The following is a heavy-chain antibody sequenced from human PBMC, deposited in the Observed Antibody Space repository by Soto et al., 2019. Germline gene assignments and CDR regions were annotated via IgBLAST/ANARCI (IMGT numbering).Heavy chain of an antibody. Sequence: GGSLRLSCAASGFTFSSYWMSWVRQAPGKGLEWVANIKQDGSEKYYVDSVKGRFTISRDNAKNSLYLQMNSLRAEDTAVYYCARVISYCSSTSCPPFYMDVWGKGTTVTVSS. D-gene: IGHD2-2*01. CDR2: IKQDGSEK. CDR3: ARVISYCSSTSCPPFYMDV. V-gene: IGHV3-7*01. CDR1: GFTFSSYW. J-gene: IGHJ6*03.